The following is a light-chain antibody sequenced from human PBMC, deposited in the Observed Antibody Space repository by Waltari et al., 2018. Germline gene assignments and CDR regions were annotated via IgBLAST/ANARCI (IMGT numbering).Light chain of an antibody. CDR2: GAS. V-gene: IGKV3-15*01. CDR1: QSVSSN. Sequence: EIVMTQSPATLSVSPGERATLPCRASQSVSSNLAWYQQNPGQAPRLLIHGASTRATGIPARFSGSGSGTEFTLTISSLQSEDFAVYYCQQYNNWPRTFGQGTKVEIK. CDR3: QQYNNWPRT. J-gene: IGKJ1*01.